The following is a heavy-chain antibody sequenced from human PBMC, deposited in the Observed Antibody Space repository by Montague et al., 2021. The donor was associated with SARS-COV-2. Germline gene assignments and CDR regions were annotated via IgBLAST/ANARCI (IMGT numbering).Heavy chain of an antibody. CDR3: AKGGGGGSYFFAY. D-gene: IGHD3-16*01. V-gene: IGHV4-59*01. CDR2: ISYSGST. CDR1: GDSINSYY. J-gene: IGHJ4*02. Sequence: SETLSLTCTVSGDSINSYYWSWIRQSPGKGLDRIGYISYSGSTNFNPSLKSRVSMSVDTSKNRFSLNLRYVTAADTAVYYCAKGGGGGSYFFAYWGQGTLVTVSS.